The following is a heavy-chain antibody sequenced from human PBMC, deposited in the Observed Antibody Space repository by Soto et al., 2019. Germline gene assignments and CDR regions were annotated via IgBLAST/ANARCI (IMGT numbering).Heavy chain of an antibody. Sequence: GGSLRLSCAASAFTFSSYGIHWLRQAPGKGLEWVALISFDGTDKYYADSVQGRLTVSRDNFRTMVYLQMDSLRTEDTAVYHCVKERYAQLWLEDYGMDVWGQGTTGTVSS. CDR2: ISFDGTDK. CDR1: AFTFSSYG. D-gene: IGHD5-18*01. V-gene: IGHV3-30*18. CDR3: VKERYAQLWLEDYGMDV. J-gene: IGHJ6*02.